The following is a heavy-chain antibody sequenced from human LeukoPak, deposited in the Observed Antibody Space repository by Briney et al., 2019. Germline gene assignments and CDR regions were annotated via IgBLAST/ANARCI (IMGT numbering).Heavy chain of an antibody. V-gene: IGHV4-34*01. CDR2: INHSGST. CDR3: ARGPIYCTNGVCYIYYYYGMDV. J-gene: IGHJ6*02. Sequence: SETLSLTCAVYGGSFSGYYWSWIRQPPGKGLEWIGEINHSGSTNYNPSLKSRVTISVDTSKNQFSLKLSSVTAADTAVYYCARGPIYCTNGVCYIYYYYGMDVWGQGTTVTVSS. D-gene: IGHD2-8*01. CDR1: GGSFSGYY.